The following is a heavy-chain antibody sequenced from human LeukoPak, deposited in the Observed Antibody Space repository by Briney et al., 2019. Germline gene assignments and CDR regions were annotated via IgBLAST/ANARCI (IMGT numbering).Heavy chain of an antibody. V-gene: IGHV3-48*02. CDR3: ARDGGFGFLAAFDI. J-gene: IGHJ3*02. CDR1: GFTFSSYS. D-gene: IGHD3-10*01. Sequence: GGSLRLSCAASGFTFSSYSMNWVRQAPGKGLEWISYISGSGSVSYYEDSVKGRFTISRDNAKNSLYLQMNSLRDEDTALYYCARDGGFGFLAAFDIWGQGTMVTVSS. CDR2: ISGSGSVS.